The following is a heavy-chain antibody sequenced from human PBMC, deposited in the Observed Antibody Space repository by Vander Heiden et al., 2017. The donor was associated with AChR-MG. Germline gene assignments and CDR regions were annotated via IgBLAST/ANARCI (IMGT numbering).Heavy chain of an antibody. D-gene: IGHD5-18*01. J-gene: IGHJ4*02. CDR2: IYTGETT. CDR1: GGSISSYS. V-gene: IGHV4-4*07. Sequence: QVQLQESGPGLVKPSETLSLPCTVPGGSISSYSWSWIRQPAGKGLEWIGRIYTGETTNYNPSLKSRVTMSIDTSKKQFSLKLTSVTAADTAIYYCARDLSGYSYGPFDFWGQGTLVTVSS. CDR3: ARDLSGYSYGPFDF.